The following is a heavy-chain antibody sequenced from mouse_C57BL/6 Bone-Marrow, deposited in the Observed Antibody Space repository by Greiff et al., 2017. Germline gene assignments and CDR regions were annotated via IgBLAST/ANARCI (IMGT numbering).Heavy chain of an antibody. J-gene: IGHJ3*01. Sequence: VKLMESGAELARPGASVKMSCKASGYTFTSYTMHWVKQRPGQGLEWIGYINPSSGYTKYNQKFKDKATLTADKSSSTAYMQLSSLTSEDSAVYDCARGRGQLRLRFAYWGQGTLVTVSA. D-gene: IGHD3-2*02. CDR2: INPSSGYT. CDR1: GYTFTSYT. CDR3: ARGRGQLRLRFAY. V-gene: IGHV1-4*01.